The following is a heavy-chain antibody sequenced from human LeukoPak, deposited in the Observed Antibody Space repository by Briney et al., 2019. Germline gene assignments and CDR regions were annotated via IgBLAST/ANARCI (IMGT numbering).Heavy chain of an antibody. D-gene: IGHD6-19*01. Sequence: GGSLRLSCAASGFTFSSYNMNWARQAPGKGLEWVAIIKQDGSEKDYVDSVTGRFTISRDNAKNSLYLQMNSLRDEDTAVYYCARDTSAWRYGMDVWGQGTTVTVSS. CDR1: GFTFSSYN. CDR2: IKQDGSEK. V-gene: IGHV3-7*01. CDR3: ARDTSAWRYGMDV. J-gene: IGHJ6*02.